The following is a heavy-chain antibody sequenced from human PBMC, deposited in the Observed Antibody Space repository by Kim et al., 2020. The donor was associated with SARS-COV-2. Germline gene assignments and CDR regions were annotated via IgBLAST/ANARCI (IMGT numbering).Heavy chain of an antibody. CDR3: ARGSSSRGGAFDI. CDR2: IYHSGST. CDR1: GGSISSSNW. V-gene: IGHV4-4*02. Sequence: SETLSLTCAVSGGSISSSNWWSWVRQPPGKGLEWIGEIYHSGSTNYNPSLKSRVTISVDKSKNQFSLKLSSVNAADTAVYYCARGSSSRGGAFDIWGQGTMVTVSS. D-gene: IGHD6-13*01. J-gene: IGHJ3*02.